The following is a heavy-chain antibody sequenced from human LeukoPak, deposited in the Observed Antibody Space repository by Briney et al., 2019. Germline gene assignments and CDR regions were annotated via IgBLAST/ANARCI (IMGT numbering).Heavy chain of an antibody. Sequence: GGSLRLSCGASGFTFSSYAMAWVRQAPGKGLEWVSSIRGTGSSTYYADSVKGRFTISRDNAKNSLYLQMNSLRAEDTAVYYCARSLDYYYYGMDVWGQGTTVTVSS. CDR3: ARSLDYYYYGMDV. CDR2: IRGTGSST. CDR1: GFTFSSYA. V-gene: IGHV3-23*01. J-gene: IGHJ6*02.